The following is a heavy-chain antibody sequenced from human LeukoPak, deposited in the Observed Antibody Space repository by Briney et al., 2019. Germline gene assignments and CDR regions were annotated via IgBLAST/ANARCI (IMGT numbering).Heavy chain of an antibody. D-gene: IGHD5-12*01. CDR1: GGSITTYY. J-gene: IGHJ4*02. CDR2: IYYSGST. V-gene: IGHV4-59*01. CDR3: ARVPPLPRPYTGYDYYFDY. Sequence: SETLSLTCTVSGGSITTYYWSWIRQPPGKALEGIGYIYYSGSTNYNPSLKSRVTISIDTSKNQFSLKLSSVTAADTAVYYCARVPPLPRPYTGYDYYFDYWGQGTLVIVSS.